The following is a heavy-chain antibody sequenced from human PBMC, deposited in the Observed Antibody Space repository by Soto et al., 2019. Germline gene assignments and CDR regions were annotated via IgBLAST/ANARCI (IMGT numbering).Heavy chain of an antibody. J-gene: IGHJ4*02. Sequence: GASVKVSCKASGYTFTSYGISWVRQAPGQGLVWMGWISAYNGKTNYAQKLQGRVTMTTDTSTRTAYMELRSLRSDGTAVYYCARGWEVLQYFDWLARPLDYWGQGTLVTVCS. D-gene: IGHD3-9*01. V-gene: IGHV1-18*01. CDR2: ISAYNGKT. CDR3: ARGWEVLQYFDWLARPLDY. CDR1: GYTFTSYG.